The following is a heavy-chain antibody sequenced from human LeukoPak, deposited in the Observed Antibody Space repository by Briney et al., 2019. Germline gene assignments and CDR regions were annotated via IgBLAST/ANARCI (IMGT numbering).Heavy chain of an antibody. D-gene: IGHD1-1*01. CDR2: INSDGSRT. CDR1: GFTFSSNW. CDR3: ARAGTGITYGRFDD. V-gene: IGHV3-74*01. Sequence: PGGSLRLSCAASGFTFSSNWMHWVRRAPGKGLVWVSRINSDGSRTNYADSVKSRFTISTDNAKNTLYLQMNSLQDEDTAVYYCARAGTGITYGRFDDWGQGTLVTVSS. J-gene: IGHJ4*02.